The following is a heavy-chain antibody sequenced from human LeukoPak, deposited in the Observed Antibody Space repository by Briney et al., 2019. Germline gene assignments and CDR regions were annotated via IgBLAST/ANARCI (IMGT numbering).Heavy chain of an antibody. J-gene: IGHJ3*02. CDR2: IYYSWST. Sequence: SETLSLTCTVSGGSISSYYSSWIRQPPGKGLEWIGYIYYSWSTNYNPSLKSRVTISVDTSKNQFSLKLSSVTAADTAVYYCARGFGGSHAFDIWGQGTMVTVSS. CDR3: ARGFGGSHAFDI. CDR1: GGSISSYY. V-gene: IGHV4-59*01. D-gene: IGHD3-16*01.